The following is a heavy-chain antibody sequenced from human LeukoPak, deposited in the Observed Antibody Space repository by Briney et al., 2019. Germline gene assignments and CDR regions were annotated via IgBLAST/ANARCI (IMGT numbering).Heavy chain of an antibody. Sequence: GGSLRLSCTASGFPFRVRWMHWVRQAPGKGLVWISLIKKDGFFSTYADSVKGCYTISRDDAKNTLYLQMDSLRADDTAVYYCATDLDYTFDYWGRGTLVTVSS. J-gene: IGHJ4*02. D-gene: IGHD4-11*01. CDR3: ATDLDYTFDY. CDR2: IKKDGFFS. V-gene: IGHV3-74*03. CDR1: GFPFRVRW.